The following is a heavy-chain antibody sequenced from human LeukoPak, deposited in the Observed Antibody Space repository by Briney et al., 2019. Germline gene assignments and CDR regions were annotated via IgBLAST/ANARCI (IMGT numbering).Heavy chain of an antibody. V-gene: IGHV3-48*02. J-gene: IGHJ4*02. Sequence: GGSLRLSCAASGFTFSSYAMNWVRQAPGKGLEWISYITTTSNAVYYADSVKGRFTISRDNAKNSLYLQMNSLGDDDTAVYYCARRVVGAMPFDYWGQGTLVTVSS. D-gene: IGHD1-26*01. CDR2: ITTTSNAV. CDR1: GFTFSSYA. CDR3: ARRVVGAMPFDY.